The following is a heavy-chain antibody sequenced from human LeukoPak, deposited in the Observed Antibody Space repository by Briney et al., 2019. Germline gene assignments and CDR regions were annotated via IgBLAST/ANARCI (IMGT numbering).Heavy chain of an antibody. Sequence: GGSLRLSCAASGFTFSTYNMNWVRQAPGKGLEWVSSITSSSSYTFYADSVKGRFTISRDNAKSSLYLQMNSLRAEDTAVYYCAKDGSPYYYYYMDVWGKGTTVTVSS. CDR2: ITSSSSYT. J-gene: IGHJ6*03. D-gene: IGHD3-10*01. CDR3: AKDGSPYYYYYMDV. CDR1: GFTFSTYN. V-gene: IGHV3-21*04.